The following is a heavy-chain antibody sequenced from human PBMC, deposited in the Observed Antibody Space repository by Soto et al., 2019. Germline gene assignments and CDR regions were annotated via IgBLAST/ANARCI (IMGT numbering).Heavy chain of an antibody. J-gene: IGHJ4*02. V-gene: IGHV3-48*03. CDR2: ISSSGTGT. CDR1: GFTFSSYE. D-gene: IGHD4-17*01. Sequence: EMQLVQSGGGLVQPGGSLRLSCAASGFTFSSYEIHWVRQAPGKGLEWISYISSSGTGTYYADSVRGRFTMSRDNTKNSVSLQMYSLRAEDTAIYYCVRDLYEPLAADALREANWGQGTQVTVSS. CDR3: VRDLYEPLAADALREAN.